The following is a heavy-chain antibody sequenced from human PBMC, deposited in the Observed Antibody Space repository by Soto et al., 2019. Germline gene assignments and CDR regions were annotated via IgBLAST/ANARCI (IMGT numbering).Heavy chain of an antibody. CDR1: GGSVSSSDYY. D-gene: IGHD3-16*01. CDR3: ARQTGGFGYYFDY. CDR2: VYYSGTT. J-gene: IGHJ4*02. Sequence: QLQLQESGPGLVKPSETLSLTCTVSGGSVSSSDYYWGWIRQPPGKELEWIGAVYYSGTTYYMPSLKSRVTISVDTPKNHFSLNLRSVTAADTAVYYCARQTGGFGYYFDYWGQGALVTVSS. V-gene: IGHV4-39*01.